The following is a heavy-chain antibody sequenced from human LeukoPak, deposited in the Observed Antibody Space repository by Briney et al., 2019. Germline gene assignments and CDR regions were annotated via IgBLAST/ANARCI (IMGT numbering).Heavy chain of an antibody. CDR3: AKEGALLRYFDWLPRGAFDI. D-gene: IGHD3-9*01. V-gene: IGHV3-11*01. CDR1: GFTFSDYY. J-gene: IGHJ3*02. CDR2: ISSSGSTI. Sequence: GGSLRLSCAASGFTFSDYYMSWIRQAPGKGLEWVSYISSSGSTIYYADSVKGRFTISRDNSKNSLYLQMNSLRTEDTALYYCAKEGALLRYFDWLPRGAFDIWGQGTMVTVSS.